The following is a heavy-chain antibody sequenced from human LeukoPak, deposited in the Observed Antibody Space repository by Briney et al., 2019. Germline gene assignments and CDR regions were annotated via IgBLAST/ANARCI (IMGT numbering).Heavy chain of an antibody. J-gene: IGHJ6*03. V-gene: IGHV3-7*01. Sequence: PGGSLRLSCAASGFTFSSYWMSWVRQAPGKGLEWVANIKQDGSEKYYVDSVKGRFTISRDNAKNSLYLQMNSLRAEDTAVYYCARVGTSSSLYYYYYYYMDVWGKGTTVTISS. CDR3: ARVGTSSSLYYYYYYYMDV. CDR1: GFTFSSYW. D-gene: IGHD6-13*01. CDR2: IKQDGSEK.